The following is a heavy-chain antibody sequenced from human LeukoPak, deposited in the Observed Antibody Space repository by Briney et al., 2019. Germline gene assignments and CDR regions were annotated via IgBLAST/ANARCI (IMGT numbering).Heavy chain of an antibody. CDR1: GDSLSSHY. Sequence: SETLSLTCTVSGDSLSSHYWSWIRQPPGKGLEWIGYIYGSGSTHYDPSLRSRVTISEDTSKNQFSLKLTSVAAADTAVYYCARNVGWYSHDSWGQGTLVTVSS. J-gene: IGHJ4*02. V-gene: IGHV4-59*08. CDR2: IYGSGST. CDR3: ARNVGWYSHDS. D-gene: IGHD6-19*01.